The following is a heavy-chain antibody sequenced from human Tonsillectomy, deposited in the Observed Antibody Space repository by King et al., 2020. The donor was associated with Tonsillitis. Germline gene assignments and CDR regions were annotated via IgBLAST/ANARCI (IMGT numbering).Heavy chain of an antibody. CDR3: AKNPICDLRSPLCPGPFDY. J-gene: IGHJ4*02. CDR1: GYAFTRSF. D-gene: IGHD2-21*01. Sequence: QLVQSGAEVKKPGASVKVSCKASGYAFTRSFVHWVRQAPGQGLEWMGIINPTVGSTNYAQKFQGRVTITRDMSTSTVYMEMSSLRSEDTAVYYCAKNPICDLRSPLCPGPFDYWGQGTLVTVSA. CDR2: INPTVGST. V-gene: IGHV1-46*01.